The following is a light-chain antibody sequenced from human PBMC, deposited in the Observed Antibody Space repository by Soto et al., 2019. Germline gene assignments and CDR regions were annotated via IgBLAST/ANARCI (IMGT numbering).Light chain of an antibody. CDR1: QGISSY. Sequence: IQLTQSPSSLSASVGDRVTITCRASQGISSYLAWYQQKPGKAPKLLIYAASTLQSGVPSRFSGSGSGTDFTLTISSLQPEDFATYYCQQLNSYTRGNTFGQGTKLEIK. J-gene: IGKJ2*01. V-gene: IGKV1-9*01. CDR3: QQLNSYTRGNT. CDR2: AAS.